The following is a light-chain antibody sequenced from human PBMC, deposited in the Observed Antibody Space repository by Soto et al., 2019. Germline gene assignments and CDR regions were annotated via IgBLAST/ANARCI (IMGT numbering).Light chain of an antibody. CDR1: QSVRTN. CDR2: AAS. V-gene: IGKV3-15*01. J-gene: IGKJ4*01. Sequence: EIVMTQSPATLSVSPGERATLSCRASQSVRTNLAWYQQKPGQAPRLLIYAASTRATGIPARFSGSGSGTEFTLTISSLQSEDFAVYYCQQYNIWPPLTFGGGTKVEIK. CDR3: QQYNIWPPLT.